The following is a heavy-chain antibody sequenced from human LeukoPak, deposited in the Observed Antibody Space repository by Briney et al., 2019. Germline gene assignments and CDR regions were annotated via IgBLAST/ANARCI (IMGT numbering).Heavy chain of an antibody. J-gene: IGHJ5*02. Sequence: SETLSLTCTVSGDSLSSGSYFWSWVRQPPGKGLEWIGYISYSGSTSYNSSLKSRVTISVDTSKNQFSLKLSSMTAADTAVYFCVKMAEWFDPWGQGALVTVSS. V-gene: IGHV4-61*01. CDR1: GDSLSSGSYF. D-gene: IGHD5-24*01. CDR3: VKMAEWFDP. CDR2: ISYSGST.